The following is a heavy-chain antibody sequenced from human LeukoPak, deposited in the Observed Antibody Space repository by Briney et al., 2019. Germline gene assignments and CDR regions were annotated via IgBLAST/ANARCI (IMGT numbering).Heavy chain of an antibody. Sequence: PGGSLRLSCAASGFTFSSYSMNWVRQAPGKGLEWVSLISWDGGSTYYADSVKGRFTISRDNSKNSLYLQMNSLRAEDTALYYCAKEAFMAAGTWAENNYYYMDVWGKGTTVTVSS. J-gene: IGHJ6*03. V-gene: IGHV3-43D*03. CDR3: AKEAFMAAGTWAENNYYYMDV. D-gene: IGHD6-13*01. CDR1: GFTFSSYS. CDR2: ISWDGGST.